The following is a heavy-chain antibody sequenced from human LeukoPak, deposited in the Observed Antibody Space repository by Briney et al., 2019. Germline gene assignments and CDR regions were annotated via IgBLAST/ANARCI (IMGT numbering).Heavy chain of an antibody. Sequence: SETLSLTCSVSGGSITRNNYYWGWIRQPPGEGLEWIGTIYSSGSTNYNPSLKSRVTISIDTSKNQFSLKLSSVTAADTAVYYCARDRPGGSSLDYWGQGTLVTVSS. D-gene: IGHD6-13*01. CDR2: IYSSGST. CDR1: GGSITRNNYY. J-gene: IGHJ4*02. CDR3: ARDRPGGSSLDY. V-gene: IGHV4-39*07.